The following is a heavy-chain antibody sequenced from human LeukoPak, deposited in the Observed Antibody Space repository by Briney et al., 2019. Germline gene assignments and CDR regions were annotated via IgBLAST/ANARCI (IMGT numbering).Heavy chain of an antibody. Sequence: GGSLRLSCAASGFTFSTYWMSWVRQAPGKGLEWVANIKEDGSETYYVDSLRGRFTISRDNLKNSLYLQINSLRAEDTAVYYCGRDSFETEIDYWGQGTLVTVSS. V-gene: IGHV3-7*01. J-gene: IGHJ4*02. CDR1: GFTFSTYW. CDR3: GRDSFETEIDY. CDR2: IKEDGSET. D-gene: IGHD1-14*01.